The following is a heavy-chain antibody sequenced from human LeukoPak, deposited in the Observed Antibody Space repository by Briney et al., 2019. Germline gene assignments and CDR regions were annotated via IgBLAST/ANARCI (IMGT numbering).Heavy chain of an antibody. CDR1: GFSISSGYY. D-gene: IGHD1-1*01. V-gene: IGHV4-38-2*02. Sequence: NPSETLSLTCTVSGFSISSGYYWGWIRQPPGKGLEWIGSIYHSESTYRNPSLKSRVTLSVDTSKNHFSLKLTSVTAADTAVYFCARVRTPLRTIDYWGQGILVTVSS. CDR3: ARVRTPLRTIDY. CDR2: IYHSEST. J-gene: IGHJ4*02.